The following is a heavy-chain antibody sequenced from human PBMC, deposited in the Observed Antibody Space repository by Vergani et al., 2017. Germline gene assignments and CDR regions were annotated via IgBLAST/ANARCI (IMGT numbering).Heavy chain of an antibody. Sequence: QVQLVQSGAEVKKPGSSVKVSCKASGGTFSSYTISWVRQAPGQGLEWMGRIIPILGIANYAQKFQGRVTITADESTSTAYMELSSLRSEDTAVYYCARDSYYYDSSGYYFDAFDIWGQGTMVTVSS. D-gene: IGHD3-22*01. J-gene: IGHJ3*02. CDR2: IIPILGIA. CDR1: GGTFSSYT. V-gene: IGHV1-69*08. CDR3: ARDSYYYDSSGYYFDAFDI.